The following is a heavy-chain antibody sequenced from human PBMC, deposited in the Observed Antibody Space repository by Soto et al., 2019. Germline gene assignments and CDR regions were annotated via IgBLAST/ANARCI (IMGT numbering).Heavy chain of an antibody. V-gene: IGHV1-69*06. CDR3: NRGSEHDSWSGYL. CDR1: GGTSTRYA. J-gene: IGHJ4*02. CDR2: IVPMFGTS. Sequence: QERLVQSGAEVRKPGSSVKVSCKVTGGTSTRYAINWVRQAPGQGLEWMGGIVPMFGTSKYAEKFQGRVTITADTSTNIAYMELRSLRSEDTAVYYCNRGSEHDSWSGYLWGQGTLVSVSS. D-gene: IGHD3-3*01.